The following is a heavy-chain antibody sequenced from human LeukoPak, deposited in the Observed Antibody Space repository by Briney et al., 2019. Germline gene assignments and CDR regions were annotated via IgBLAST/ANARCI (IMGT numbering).Heavy chain of an antibody. D-gene: IGHD3-9*01. CDR1: GFTFSNYW. J-gene: IGHJ5*01. V-gene: IGHV3-74*01. CDR3: VRDWDHFDFDS. CDR2: IKGDGSHT. Sequence: GGSRRLSCAASGFTFSNYWMHWVRQAPGKGMVWVSRIKGDGSHTIYADSVKGRFTISRDNAKNTLYLQMKSLRAEDTAVYYCVRDWDHFDFDSWGQGTLVTVSS.